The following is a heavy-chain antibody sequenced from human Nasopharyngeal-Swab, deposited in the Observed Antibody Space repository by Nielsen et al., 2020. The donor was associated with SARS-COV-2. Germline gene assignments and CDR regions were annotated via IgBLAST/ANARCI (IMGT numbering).Heavy chain of an antibody. CDR1: GGSSSSYY. J-gene: IGHJ5*02. Sequence: SETLSLTCTVSGGSSSSYYWSWIRQPPGKGLEWIGYIYYSGSTNYNPSLKSRVTISVDTSKNQFSLKLSSVTAADTAVYYCARDASGSSGWYTGHNWFDPWGQGTLVTVSS. CDR2: IYYSGST. D-gene: IGHD6-19*01. CDR3: ARDASGSSGWYTGHNWFDP. V-gene: IGHV4-59*01.